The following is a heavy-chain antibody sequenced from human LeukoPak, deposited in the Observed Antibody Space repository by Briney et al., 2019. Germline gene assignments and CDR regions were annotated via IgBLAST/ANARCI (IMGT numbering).Heavy chain of an antibody. J-gene: IGHJ6*02. CDR1: GYTFTGYH. Sequence: ASVKVSCKASGYTFTGYHVHWVRQAPGQGLERVGRINPNSGVTNYAQKFQGRVTMTRHTSITTAHMELSRLRSDDTAVYYCARDRSGILGYYYNGMDVWGQGTTVTVSS. CDR2: INPNSGVT. D-gene: IGHD3-10*01. CDR3: ARDRSGILGYYYNGMDV. V-gene: IGHV1-2*06.